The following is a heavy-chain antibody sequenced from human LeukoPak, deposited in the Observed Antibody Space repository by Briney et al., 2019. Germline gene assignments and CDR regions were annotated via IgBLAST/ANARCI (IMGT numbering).Heavy chain of an antibody. J-gene: IGHJ4*02. V-gene: IGHV4-34*01. CDR3: ARGSLYYDSSGYRD. D-gene: IGHD3-22*01. Sequence: KASETLSLTCAVYGGSFSGYYWSWIRQPPGKGLEWIGEINHSGSTNYNPSLKSRVTISVDTSKNQLSLKLSSVTAADTAVYYCARGSLYYDSSGYRDWGQGTLVTVSS. CDR1: GGSFSGYY. CDR2: INHSGST.